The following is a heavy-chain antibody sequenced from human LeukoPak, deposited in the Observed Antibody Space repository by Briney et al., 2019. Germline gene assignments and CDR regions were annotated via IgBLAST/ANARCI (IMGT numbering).Heavy chain of an antibody. CDR1: GGSIGSYY. D-gene: IGHD3-10*01. CDR3: ARGGYYGSGNDFRFDP. CDR2: IHYTGST. V-gene: IGHV4-59*01. Sequence: SETLSLTCTVSGGSIGSYYWSWIRQSPGKGLECIGYIHYTGSTNYNPSLKSRVTISVETSKNQFSLKLKSVTAADTAVYYCARGGYYGSGNDFRFDPWGQGTLVTVSS. J-gene: IGHJ5*02.